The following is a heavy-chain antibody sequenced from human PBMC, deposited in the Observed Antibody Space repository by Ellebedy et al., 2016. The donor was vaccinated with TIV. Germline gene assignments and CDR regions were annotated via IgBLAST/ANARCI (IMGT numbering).Heavy chain of an antibody. CDR2: LVPFFGTP. V-gene: IGHV1-69*13. Sequence: AASVKVSCKASGGTFTTYAINWVRQAPGHGLEWMGGLVPFFGTPDYAQRFQGRVTITADETASTAYMELSSRRSEDTAVYYCARGGHRYGYYFLDQWGQGTLVTVSS. D-gene: IGHD5-18*01. CDR1: GGTFTTYA. CDR3: ARGGHRYGYYFLDQ. J-gene: IGHJ4*02.